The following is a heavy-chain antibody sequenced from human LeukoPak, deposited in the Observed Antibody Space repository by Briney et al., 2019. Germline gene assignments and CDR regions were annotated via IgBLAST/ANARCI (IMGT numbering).Heavy chain of an antibody. CDR3: ASGSYSNYDFDY. J-gene: IGHJ4*02. Sequence: GGSLRLSCAASGFTFSSYAMHWVRQAPGEGLEWVAVISYDGSNKYYADSVKGRFTISRDNSKNTLYLQMNSLRAEDTAVYYCASGSYSNYDFDYWGQGTLVTVSS. CDR1: GFTFSSYA. CDR2: ISYDGSNK. V-gene: IGHV3-30-3*01. D-gene: IGHD4-11*01.